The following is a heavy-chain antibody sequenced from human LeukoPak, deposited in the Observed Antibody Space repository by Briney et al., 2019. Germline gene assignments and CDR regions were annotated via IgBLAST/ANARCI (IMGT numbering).Heavy chain of an antibody. CDR1: GFTFNSYA. V-gene: IGHV3-64*02. Sequence: GGSLRLSCAASGFTFNSYAMHWVRQAPGKGLEYVSAISGNGGSTYYADSVKGRFNISRDNSKNTLYLQMGSLGPEDMAVYYCARVGRYSSSWYYDYWGQGTLVTVPS. D-gene: IGHD6-13*01. CDR3: ARVGRYSSSWYYDY. J-gene: IGHJ4*02. CDR2: ISGNGGST.